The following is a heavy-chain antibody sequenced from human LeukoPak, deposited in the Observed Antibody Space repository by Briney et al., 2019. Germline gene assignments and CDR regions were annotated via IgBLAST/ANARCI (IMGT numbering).Heavy chain of an antibody. CDR2: INPSGGST. J-gene: IGHJ3*02. Sequence: ASVKVSCKASGYTFTSYYMHWVRQAPGQGLEWIGIINPSGGSTSYAQKFQGRVTMTRDTSTSTVYMELSSLRSEDTAVYYCAGGPRGSSGYDAFDIWGQGTMVTVSS. CDR3: AGGPRGSSGYDAFDI. CDR1: GYTFTSYY. V-gene: IGHV1-46*01. D-gene: IGHD6-13*01.